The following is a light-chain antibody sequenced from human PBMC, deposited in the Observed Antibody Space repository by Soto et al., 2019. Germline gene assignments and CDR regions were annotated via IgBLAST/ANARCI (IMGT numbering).Light chain of an antibody. V-gene: IGKV1-39*01. J-gene: IGKJ1*01. Sequence: DIQMTQSPSSLSASVGDRVTITCRASQSISSYLNWYQQKPGKAPKLLIYAASSLQSGVPSRFSGSGSVTDFPLTISSLQPEDFATYYCQQSSEATWTFVQGTKVEIK. CDR1: QSISSY. CDR2: AAS. CDR3: QQSSEATWT.